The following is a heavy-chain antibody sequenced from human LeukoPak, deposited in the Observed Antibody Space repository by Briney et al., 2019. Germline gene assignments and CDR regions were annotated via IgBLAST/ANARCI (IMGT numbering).Heavy chain of an antibody. CDR3: ARGLHTRYGSGSYYRPTRYYFDY. Sequence: SETLSLTCAVYGGSFSGYYWGWIRQPPGKGLEWIGEINHSGSTNYNPSLKGRVTISVDTSKNQFSLKLSSVTAADTAVYYCARGLHTRYGSGSYYRPTRYYFDYWGQGTLVTVSS. D-gene: IGHD3-10*01. V-gene: IGHV4-34*01. J-gene: IGHJ4*02. CDR1: GGSFSGYY. CDR2: INHSGST.